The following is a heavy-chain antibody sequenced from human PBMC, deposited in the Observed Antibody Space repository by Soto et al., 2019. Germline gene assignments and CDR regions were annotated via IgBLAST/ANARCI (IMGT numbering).Heavy chain of an antibody. J-gene: IGHJ5*02. CDR2: ISAYNGNT. CDR1: GYTFTSYG. D-gene: IGHD5-18*01. CDR3: ARDDAIQLWLRFDP. Sequence: ASLKVSCKASGYTFTSYGISWVRQAPGQGLEWMGWISAYNGNTNYAQKLQGRVTMTTDTSTSTAYMELRSLRSDDTAVYYCARDDAIQLWLRFDPWGQGTLVTVAS. V-gene: IGHV1-18*01.